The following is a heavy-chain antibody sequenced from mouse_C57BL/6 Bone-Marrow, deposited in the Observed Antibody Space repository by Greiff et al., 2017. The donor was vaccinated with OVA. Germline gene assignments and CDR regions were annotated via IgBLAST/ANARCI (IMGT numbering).Heavy chain of an antibody. J-gene: IGHJ3*01. Sequence: QVLLQQPGADLVKPGASVKLSCKASGYTFTSYWMHWVKQRPGQGLEWIGMIHPNSGSTNYNEKFKSKATLTVDKSSSTAYMKLSSLTSEDSAVYSGARYGYDSETAWFAYWGQGTLVTVSA. CDR2: IHPNSGST. CDR3: ARYGYDSETAWFAY. D-gene: IGHD2-2*01. CDR1: GYTFTSYW. V-gene: IGHV1-64*01.